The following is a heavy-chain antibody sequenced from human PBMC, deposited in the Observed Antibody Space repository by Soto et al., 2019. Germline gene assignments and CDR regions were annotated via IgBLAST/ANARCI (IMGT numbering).Heavy chain of an antibody. J-gene: IGHJ5*02. D-gene: IGHD3-3*01. CDR3: ARQGITIFGVVIGGNWFDP. V-gene: IGHV4-39*01. Sequence: PSETLSLTCTVSGSSISSSSYYWGWIRQPPGKGLEWIGSIYYSGSTYYNPSLKSRVTISVDTSKNQFSLKLSSVTAADTAVYYCARQGITIFGVVIGGNWFDPWGQGTLVTVSS. CDR2: IYYSGST. CDR1: GSSISSSSYY.